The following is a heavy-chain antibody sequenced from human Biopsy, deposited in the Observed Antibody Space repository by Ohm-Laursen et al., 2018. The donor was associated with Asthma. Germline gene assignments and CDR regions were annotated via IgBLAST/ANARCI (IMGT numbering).Heavy chain of an antibody. CDR2: AHFSGST. Sequence: QTLSLTCAISGGYIDSHDWSWCWIRQSPGKGLQWLGYAHFSGSTHYNPSLDRRIRMSVDTSKSQVSLSLTSVSAADTAVYFCARVRRYGDIFFGMDVWGQGTTVTVSS. CDR1: GGYIDSHDWS. CDR3: ARVRRYGDIFFGMDV. V-gene: IGHV4-30-4*01. J-gene: IGHJ6*01. D-gene: IGHD4-17*01.